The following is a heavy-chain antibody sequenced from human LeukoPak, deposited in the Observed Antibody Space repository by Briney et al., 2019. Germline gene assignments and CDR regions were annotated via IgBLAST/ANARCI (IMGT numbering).Heavy chain of an antibody. Sequence: PSETLSLTCTVSGGSISSGDYYWSWIRQPPGKGLEWIGYIYYSGSTYYNPSLKSRVTISVDTSKNQFSLKLSSVTAADTAVYYCARGPLWFGELIQVDYWGQGTLVTVSS. CDR1: GGSISSGDYY. CDR3: ARGPLWFGELIQVDY. V-gene: IGHV4-30-4*01. D-gene: IGHD3-10*01. J-gene: IGHJ4*02. CDR2: IYYSGST.